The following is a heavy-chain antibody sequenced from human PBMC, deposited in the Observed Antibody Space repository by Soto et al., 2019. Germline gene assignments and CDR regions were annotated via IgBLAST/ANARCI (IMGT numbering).Heavy chain of an antibody. CDR2: IIPILGIA. J-gene: IGHJ3*01. CDR3: ALRQSSSSDAFDF. CDR1: GGTFSSYT. D-gene: IGHD6-6*01. V-gene: IGHV1-69*02. Sequence: ASVKVSCKASGGTFSSYTISWVRQAPGQGLEWMGRIIPILGIANYAQKFQGRVTITADKSTSTAYMELSSLRSEDTAVYYCALRQSSSSDAFDFWGQGTRVTVSS.